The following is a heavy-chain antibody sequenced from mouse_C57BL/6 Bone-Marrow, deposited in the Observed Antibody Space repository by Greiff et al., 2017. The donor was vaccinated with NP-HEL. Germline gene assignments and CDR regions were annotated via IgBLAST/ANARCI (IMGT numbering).Heavy chain of an antibody. CDR3: ARWGFAY. CDR2: INPSSGYT. CDR1: GYTFTSYT. J-gene: IGHJ3*01. V-gene: IGHV1-4*01. Sequence: VQLQQSGAELARPGASVKMSCKASGYTFTSYTMHWVNQRPGQGLEWIGYINPSSGYTKYNQKFKDKATLTADKSSSTAYMQLSSLTSEDSAVYYCARWGFAYWGQGTLVTVSA.